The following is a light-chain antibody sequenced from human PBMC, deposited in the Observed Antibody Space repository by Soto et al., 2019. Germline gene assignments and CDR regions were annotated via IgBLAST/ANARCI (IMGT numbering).Light chain of an antibody. CDR1: QSISSY. Sequence: EIQMTQSPSSLSASVGDRVTITCRASQSISSYLNWYQQKPGKAPKLLIYAASSLQSGVPSRFSGSGSGTEFTLTISSLQPDDFATYYCQQYNSYPWTFGQGTKVDIK. CDR3: QQYNSYPWT. J-gene: IGKJ1*01. CDR2: AAS. V-gene: IGKV1-39*01.